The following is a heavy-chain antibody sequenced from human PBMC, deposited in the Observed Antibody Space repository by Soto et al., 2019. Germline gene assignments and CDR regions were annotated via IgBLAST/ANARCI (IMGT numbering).Heavy chain of an antibody. D-gene: IGHD3-10*01. CDR2: IYPGDSDT. J-gene: IGHJ6*02. CDR1: GYSFTSYW. V-gene: IGHV5-51*01. CDR3: ARLDGSGSYMPNYYYYGMDV. Sequence: PGESLKISCKGSGYSFTSYWIGWVRQMPGKGLEWMGIIYPGDSDTRYSPSFQGQVTISADKSISTAYLQWSSLKASDTAMYYCARLDGSGSYMPNYYYYGMDVWGQGTTVTVSS.